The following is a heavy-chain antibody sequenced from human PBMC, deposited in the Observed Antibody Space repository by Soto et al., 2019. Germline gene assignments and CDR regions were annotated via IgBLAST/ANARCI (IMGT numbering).Heavy chain of an antibody. J-gene: IGHJ6*02. Sequence: SETLSLTCTVSGGSIGSGGYYWSWIRQHPGKGLEWIGYIYYSGSTYYNPSLKSRVTISVDTSKNQFSLKLSSVTAADTAVYYCARSGGALVGAPVPVYYYYGMDVWGQGTTVTVS. CDR2: IYYSGST. CDR1: GGSIGSGGYY. CDR3: ARSGGALVGAPVPVYYYYGMDV. D-gene: IGHD1-26*01. V-gene: IGHV4-31*03.